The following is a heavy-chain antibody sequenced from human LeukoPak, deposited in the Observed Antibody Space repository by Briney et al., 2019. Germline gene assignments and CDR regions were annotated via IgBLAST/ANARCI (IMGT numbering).Heavy chain of an antibody. CDR1: GFTVSSNY. D-gene: IGHD3-22*01. V-gene: IGHV3-53*01. CDR3: ARDGTIYYDSSGYGTGGWYFDL. CDR2: IYSGGST. J-gene: IGHJ2*01. Sequence: GGSLRLSCAASGFTVSSNYMSWVRQAPGKGLERVSVIYSGGSTYYADSVKGRFTISRDNSKNTLYLQMNSLRAEDTAVYYCARDGTIYYDSSGYGTGGWYFDLWGRGTLVTVSS.